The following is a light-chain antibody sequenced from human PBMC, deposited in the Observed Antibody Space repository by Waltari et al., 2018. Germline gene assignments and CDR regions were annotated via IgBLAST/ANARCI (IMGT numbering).Light chain of an antibody. V-gene: IGLV3-19*01. CDR3: NSRDSSGNHVL. Sequence: SSELTQDPAVSVALGQTVRITCQGDSLRTYYASWYQQRPGQAPVLVIYGKNNRPSGIPDRFSGSSSGNTASLTNSGAQAEDEADYYCNSRDSSGNHVLFGGGTKLTVL. CDR2: GKN. J-gene: IGLJ2*01. CDR1: SLRTYY.